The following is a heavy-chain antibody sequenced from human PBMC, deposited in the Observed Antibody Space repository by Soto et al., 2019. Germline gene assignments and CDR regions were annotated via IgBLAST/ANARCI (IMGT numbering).Heavy chain of an antibody. Sequence: GESRKIXCKGSGYSFTRXWIGXXXXMPGKGLEWMGIIYPGDSDTRYSPSFQGQVTISADKSISTAYPQWSSLKASDTAMYYCASGYVYYYGMDVWGQGTTVTVSS. D-gene: IGHD5-12*01. V-gene: IGHV5-51*01. CDR3: ASGYVYYYGMDV. CDR2: IYPGDSDT. J-gene: IGHJ6*02. CDR1: GYSFTRXW.